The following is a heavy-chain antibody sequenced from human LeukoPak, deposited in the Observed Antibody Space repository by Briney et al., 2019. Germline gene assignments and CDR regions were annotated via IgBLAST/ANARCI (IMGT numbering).Heavy chain of an antibody. J-gene: IGHJ6*02. D-gene: IGHD6-19*01. CDR1: GFTFSSYA. CDR2: ISYDGSNK. Sequence: GGSLRLSCAASGFTFSSYAMHWVRQAPGKGLEWVAVISYDGSNKYYADSVKGRFTFSRDNSKNTLYLQMNSLRAEDTAVYYCARDEISIQWLVRSLYYYYGMDVWGQGTTVTVSS. V-gene: IGHV3-30*04. CDR3: ARDEISIQWLVRSLYYYYGMDV.